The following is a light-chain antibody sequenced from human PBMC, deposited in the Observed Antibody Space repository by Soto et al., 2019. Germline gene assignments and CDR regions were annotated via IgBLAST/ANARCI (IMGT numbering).Light chain of an antibody. V-gene: IGLV2-14*03. CDR3: SSYTSSSTVL. Sequence: QSALTQPASVSGSPGQSITISCTGTSSDVGGYNYVSWYQHHPGKAPKLMIYDVSYRPSGVSNRFSGSKSGNTASLTISGLQAEDEADYYCSSYTSSSTVLFGGGTQLTVL. CDR1: SSDVGGYNY. CDR2: DVS. J-gene: IGLJ7*01.